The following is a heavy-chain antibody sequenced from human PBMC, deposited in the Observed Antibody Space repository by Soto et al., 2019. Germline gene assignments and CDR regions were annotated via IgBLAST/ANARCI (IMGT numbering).Heavy chain of an antibody. J-gene: IGHJ4*02. CDR1: GFTFSNFA. V-gene: IGHV3-23*01. Sequence: GGSLRLSCAASGFTFSNFAMNWVRQAPGKGLEWVSTISGSGTGTYYVDSVKGRFTISRDNSKNTLYLQMDSLRAEDPAVYYCAKGIGHDPTVNSNYFDYWGQGTLVTVSS. CDR3: AKGIGHDPTVNSNYFDY. CDR2: ISGSGTGT. D-gene: IGHD5-12*01.